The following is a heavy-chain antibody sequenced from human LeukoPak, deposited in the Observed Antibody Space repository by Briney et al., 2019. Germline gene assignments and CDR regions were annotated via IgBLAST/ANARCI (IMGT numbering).Heavy chain of an antibody. CDR2: ISAYNGNT. CDR3: ARVEPPYPQSYMVRGVIADY. D-gene: IGHD3-10*01. CDR1: GGTFSSYA. V-gene: IGHV1-18*01. Sequence: ASVKVSCKASGGTFSSYAISWVRQAPGQGLEWMGWISAYNGNTYYAQKLQGRVTMTTDTSTSTAYMELRSLRSDDTAVYYCARVEPPYPQSYMVRGVIADYWGQGTLVTVSS. J-gene: IGHJ4*02.